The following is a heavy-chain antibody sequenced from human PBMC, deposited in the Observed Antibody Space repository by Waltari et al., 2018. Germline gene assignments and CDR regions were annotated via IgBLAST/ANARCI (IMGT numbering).Heavy chain of an antibody. CDR1: GFTFSRYW. CDR3: ARVATKTYSSPVPGRPYYYGMDV. J-gene: IGHJ6*02. CDR2: ISSDGSST. V-gene: IGHV3-74*01. D-gene: IGHD3-22*01. Sequence: EEQLVESGGGLAKPGESLRLSCAASGFTFSRYWMAWVRQAQGKGLVWVSRISSDGSSTTYADSVKGRFTISRDNAKNTLYVQMNRLRAEDTAVYYCARVATKTYSSPVPGRPYYYGMDVWGQGTTVTVSS.